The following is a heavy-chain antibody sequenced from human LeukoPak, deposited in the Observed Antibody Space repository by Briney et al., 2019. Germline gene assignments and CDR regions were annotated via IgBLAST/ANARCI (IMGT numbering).Heavy chain of an antibody. CDR3: AKDQLKLSIAAAGGLDY. D-gene: IGHD6-13*01. Sequence: PGRSLRLSCAASGFTFSSYGMHWVRQAPGKGLEWVAVIWCDGSNKYYADSVKGRFTISRDNSKNTLYLQMNSLRAEDTAVYYCAKDQLKLSIAAAGGLDYWGQGTLVTVSS. V-gene: IGHV3-33*06. CDR1: GFTFSSYG. CDR2: IWCDGSNK. J-gene: IGHJ4*02.